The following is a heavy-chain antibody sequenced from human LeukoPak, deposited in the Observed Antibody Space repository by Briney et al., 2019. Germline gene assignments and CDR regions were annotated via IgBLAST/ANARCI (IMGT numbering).Heavy chain of an antibody. D-gene: IGHD2-21*02. CDR2: IRSKAYGGTT. CDR1: GFTFSDHY. CDR3: STEGLAYCDGDCYS. J-gene: IGHJ5*02. Sequence: PGGSLRLSCAASGFTFSDHYMDWVRQAPGKGLGWVGFIRSKAYGGTTEYAASVKGRFTISRDDSKNTLYLQMNTLKTEDTAVYYCSTEGLAYCDGDCYSWGQGTLVTVSS. V-gene: IGHV3-72*01.